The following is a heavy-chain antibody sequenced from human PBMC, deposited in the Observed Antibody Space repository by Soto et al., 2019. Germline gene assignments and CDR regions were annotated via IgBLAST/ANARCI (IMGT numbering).Heavy chain of an antibody. Sequence: QVHLVESGGGVVQPGRSLRLSCEASGFTFSMCGMHWVRQAPGKGLEWLAVIWYDGSNTYYADSVKGRFTISRDNAKNTLYLQMNSPRADDTAVYYWARGPDFDSSAYQGPTAVHRFEFLGQGTLVTVSS. CDR3: ARGPDFDSSAYQGPTAVHRFEF. CDR2: IWYDGSNT. D-gene: IGHD3-22*01. V-gene: IGHV3-33*01. J-gene: IGHJ5*01. CDR1: GFTFSMCG.